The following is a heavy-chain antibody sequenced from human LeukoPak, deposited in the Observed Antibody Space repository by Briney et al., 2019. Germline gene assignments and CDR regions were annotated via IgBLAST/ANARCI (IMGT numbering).Heavy chain of an antibody. CDR1: GFTFSSYG. V-gene: IGHV3-30*18. Sequence: PGGSLRLSCAASGFTFSSYGMHWVRQAPGKGLEWVAVISYDGSTKYYVDSVKGRFTISRDNSKNTLYLQMNSLRVEDTAVHYCAKKHSSGWSLPCDVWGQGTLVTVSS. D-gene: IGHD6-19*01. CDR2: ISYDGSTK. J-gene: IGHJ4*02. CDR3: AKKHSSGWSLPCDV.